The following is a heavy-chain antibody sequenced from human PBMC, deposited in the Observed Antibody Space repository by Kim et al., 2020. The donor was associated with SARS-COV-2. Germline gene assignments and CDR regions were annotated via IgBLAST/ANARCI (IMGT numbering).Heavy chain of an antibody. CDR1: GFTFSSYS. V-gene: IGHV3-21*01. D-gene: IGHD6-13*01. CDR2: ISSTSSYT. J-gene: IGHJ4*02. Sequence: GGSLRLFCAASGFTFSSYSMNWVRQAPGKGLEWVSSISSTSSYTYYADSVKGRFTISRDNAKNSLYLQMNSLRAEDTAVYYCAGDSSSWYYFDFWGQGTLVTVSS. CDR3: AGDSSSWYYFDF.